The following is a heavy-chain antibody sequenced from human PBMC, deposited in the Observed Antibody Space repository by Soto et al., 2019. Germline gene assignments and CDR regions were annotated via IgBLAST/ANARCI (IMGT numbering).Heavy chain of an antibody. D-gene: IGHD3-3*01. Sequence: PSETLSLTCAVYGGSFSGYYWSWIRQPPGKGLEWIGEINHSGSTNYNPSLKSRVTISVDTSKNQFSLKLSSVTAADTAVYYCARRVTIFGVVTSTHFDYWGQGTLVTVSS. V-gene: IGHV4-34*01. CDR2: INHSGST. CDR1: GGSFSGYY. CDR3: ARRVTIFGVVTSTHFDY. J-gene: IGHJ4*02.